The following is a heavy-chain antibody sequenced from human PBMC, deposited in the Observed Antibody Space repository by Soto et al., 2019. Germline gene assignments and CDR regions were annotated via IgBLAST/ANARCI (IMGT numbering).Heavy chain of an antibody. CDR1: GGSISSGNYY. D-gene: IGHD2-15*01. V-gene: IGHV4-30-4*01. J-gene: IGHJ4*02. CDR3: ATMGTPATGLYFFDY. Sequence: SETLSLTCTVPGGSISSGNYYWSWIRQPPGKGLEWIGFISYSGSTYYSTSLKSRVTISVDTSKSQFSLNLSFVTAADTAVYYCATMGTPATGLYFFDYWGQGSLVT. CDR2: ISYSGST.